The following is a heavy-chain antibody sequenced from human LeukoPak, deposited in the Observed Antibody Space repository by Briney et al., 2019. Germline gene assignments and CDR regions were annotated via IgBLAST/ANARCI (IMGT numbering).Heavy chain of an antibody. CDR3: ARDQENHVAWGRFDY. CDR2: ISYDGSNK. V-gene: IGHV3-30*19. J-gene: IGHJ4*02. Sequence: PGGSLRLSCAASGFTFSTYGMHWVRQAPGKGLEWVAVISYDGSNKYYADSVKGRFTISRDNSKNTLYPQMNSLRAEDTAVYYCARDQENHVAWGRFDYWGQGTLVTVSS. D-gene: IGHD7-27*01. CDR1: GFTFSTYG.